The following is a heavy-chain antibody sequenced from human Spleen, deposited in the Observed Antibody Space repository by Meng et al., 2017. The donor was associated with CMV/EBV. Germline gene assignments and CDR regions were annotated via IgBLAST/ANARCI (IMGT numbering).Heavy chain of an antibody. J-gene: IGHJ4*02. CDR1: GGSISSYF. D-gene: IGHD4-11*01. Sequence: SETLSLTCTVSGGSISSYFWSWIRQPPGKGLEWIGYDYYSGVTKYNPSLKSRVTISVDTSKNQFSLKLSSVTAADTAVYYCARGPPDDYSTHWGQGTLVTVSS. V-gene: IGHV4-59*01. CDR3: ARGPPDDYSTH. CDR2: DYYSGVT.